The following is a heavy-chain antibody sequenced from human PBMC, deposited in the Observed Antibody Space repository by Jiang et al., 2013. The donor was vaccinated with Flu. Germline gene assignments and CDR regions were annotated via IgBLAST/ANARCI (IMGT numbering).Heavy chain of an antibody. CDR3: ARLVGDCRRNNCGFERHWFDP. J-gene: IGHJ5*02. CDR1: GYSFTSYW. D-gene: IGHD2-15*01. V-gene: IGHV5-51*01. CDR2: IYPGDSDP. Sequence: GAEVKKPGESLKISCKGSGYSFTSYWIGWVRQMPGKGLEWMGIIYPGDSDPRYSPSFQGQVTVSADKSISTAYLQWSSLKASDSAMYFCARLVGDCRRNNCGFERHWFDPWGQGTLVTVSS.